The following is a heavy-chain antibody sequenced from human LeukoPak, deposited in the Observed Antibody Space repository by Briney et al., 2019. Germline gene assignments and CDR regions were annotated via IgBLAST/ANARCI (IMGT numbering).Heavy chain of an antibody. CDR1: GGSLSSYY. J-gene: IGHJ4*02. CDR2: IYYSWST. D-gene: IGHD4-11*01. CDR3: ARVGGEADYTTGFDY. V-gene: IGHV4-59*01. Sequence: PSETLSLTCTVSGGSLSSYYWSWLRQPPGKGLEWIGYIYYSWSTNYNPPLKSRVTISVDTSKNQFSLKLSSVTAADTAVYYCARVGGEADYTTGFDYWGQGTLVTVSS.